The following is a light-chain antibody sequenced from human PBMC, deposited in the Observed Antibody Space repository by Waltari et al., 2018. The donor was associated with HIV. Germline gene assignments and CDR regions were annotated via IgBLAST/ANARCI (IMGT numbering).Light chain of an antibody. CDR2: DAF. Sequence: DIVLTQSPGTLPLSPGERATLTCRASQSVGNNYLAWYQHKPGQAPRLLVYDAFNRATGIPDRFSGSGSGTEFTLTISRLEPEDFAVYYCQQYRSSPGTFGQGTKVEIK. CDR3: QQYRSSPGT. V-gene: IGKV3-20*01. J-gene: IGKJ2*01. CDR1: QSVGNNY.